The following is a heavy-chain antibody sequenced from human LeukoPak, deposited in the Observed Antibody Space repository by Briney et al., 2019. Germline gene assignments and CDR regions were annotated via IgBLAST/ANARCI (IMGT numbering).Heavy chain of an antibody. D-gene: IGHD2-2*01. CDR3: ARGRCSSTCCSRPYHYCYDYVMDV. CDR2: INHSGTT. Sequence: AETLTLTCAVYGGTFSDYSWSWIRQPPGKGLEWIGAINHSGTTNYYPCVRSRVTISVDTSKNRFSLKLSSVTAADTVVYYCARGRCSSTCCSRPYHYCYDYVMDVWGQGTTVTVSS. CDR1: GGTFSDYS. J-gene: IGHJ6*02. V-gene: IGHV4-34*01.